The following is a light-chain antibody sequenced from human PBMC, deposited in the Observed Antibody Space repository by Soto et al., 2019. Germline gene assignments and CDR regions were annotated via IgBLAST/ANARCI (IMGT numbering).Light chain of an antibody. J-gene: IGKJ5*01. CDR3: QQYNSYPCT. CDR1: QSISSW. V-gene: IGKV1-5*01. CDR2: DAS. Sequence: DIQMTQSPSTLSASVGDRVTITCRASQSISSWLAWYQQKPGKAPKLLIYDASSLESGVPSRFSGSGSGTEIPPPHRRLQPGEFGNYFWQQYNSYPCTFGQGTRLEIK.